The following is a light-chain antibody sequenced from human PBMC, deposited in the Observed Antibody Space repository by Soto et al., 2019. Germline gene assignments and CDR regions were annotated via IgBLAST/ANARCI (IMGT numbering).Light chain of an antibody. CDR3: QSYDSRLSGSV. V-gene: IGLV1-40*01. CDR2: GNS. J-gene: IGLJ3*02. CDR1: SSNIRAGYD. Sequence: QSVLTQPPSVSGAPGQRVTISCTGSSSNIRAGYDVHWYQQLPGTAPKLLIYGNSNRPSGVPDRFSGSKSGTSASLAITGLQAEDEADYYCQSYDSRLSGSVFGGGTKLTVL.